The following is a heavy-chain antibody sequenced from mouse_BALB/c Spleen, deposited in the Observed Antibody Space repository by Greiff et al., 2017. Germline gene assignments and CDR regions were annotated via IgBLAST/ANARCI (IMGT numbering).Heavy chain of an antibody. CDR3: ARRALYYGYDGGNFDY. CDR1: GFTFSSYA. V-gene: IGHV5-9-3*01. Sequence: EVQGVESGGGLVKPGGSLKLSCAASGFTFSSYAMSWVRQTPEKRLEWVATISSGGSYTYYPDSVKGRFTISRDNAKNTLYLQMSSLRSEDTAMYYCARRALYYGYDGGNFDYWGQGTTLTVSS. J-gene: IGHJ2*01. D-gene: IGHD2-2*01. CDR2: ISSGGSYT.